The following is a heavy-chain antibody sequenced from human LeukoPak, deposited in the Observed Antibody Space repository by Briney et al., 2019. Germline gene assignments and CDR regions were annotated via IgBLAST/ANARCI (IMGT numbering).Heavy chain of an antibody. D-gene: IGHD5-18*01. J-gene: IGHJ3*02. CDR1: GFTFSSYG. CDR2: ISGSDGST. CDR3: PRDQVPRRYSYDFDAFDI. V-gene: IGHV3-23*01. Sequence: PGGTLRLSCAASGFTFSSYGMSWVRQAPGKGLEWVSGISGSDGSTNYADSVKGRFTISRDNAKNSLYLQMNSLRAEDTAVYYGPRDQVPRRYSYDFDAFDIWGQGTMVTVSS.